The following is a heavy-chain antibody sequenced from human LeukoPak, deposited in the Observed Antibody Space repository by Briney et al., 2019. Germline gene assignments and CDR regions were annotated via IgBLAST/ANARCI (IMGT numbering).Heavy chain of an antibody. CDR3: ARDRNRWIQLWFDGDDAFDI. Sequence: GGSLRLSCAASGFTFSSYAMTWVRRAPGKGLEWVSTVTGSGGNTYYADSVKGRFTISRDNSKNTLYLQVNSLRAEDTAVYYCARDRNRWIQLWFDGDDAFDIWGQGTMVTVSS. CDR1: GFTFSSYA. V-gene: IGHV3-23*01. D-gene: IGHD5-18*01. J-gene: IGHJ3*02. CDR2: VTGSGGNT.